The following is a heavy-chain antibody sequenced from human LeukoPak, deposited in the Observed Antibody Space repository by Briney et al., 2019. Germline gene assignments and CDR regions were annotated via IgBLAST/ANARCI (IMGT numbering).Heavy chain of an antibody. CDR1: GYTFTGYY. CDR3: ARADYGDYVFDY. V-gene: IGHV1-2*02. Sequence: ASVKVSCKASGYTFTGYYMHWVRQAPGQGLEWMGWINPNSGGTNYAQKFQGRVTMTRDTSISTAYMELSRLRSDDTAVYYCARADYGDYVFDYWGQGTLATVSS. CDR2: INPNSGGT. D-gene: IGHD4-17*01. J-gene: IGHJ4*02.